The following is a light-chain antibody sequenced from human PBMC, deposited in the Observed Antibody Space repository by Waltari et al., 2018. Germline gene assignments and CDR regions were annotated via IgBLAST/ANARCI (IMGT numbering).Light chain of an antibody. CDR2: GAS. V-gene: IGKV3-15*01. J-gene: IGKJ2*01. CDR3: QQNNSWPYT. Sequence: EIVMTQSPATLSVSPGERVTLSCRASQSVSSNLAWYQQKPGQAPRLLIYGASTRATGIPARFSGSGSGTEVTLTISSLQSEDFAVYYCQQNNSWPYTFGQGTKLEIK. CDR1: QSVSSN.